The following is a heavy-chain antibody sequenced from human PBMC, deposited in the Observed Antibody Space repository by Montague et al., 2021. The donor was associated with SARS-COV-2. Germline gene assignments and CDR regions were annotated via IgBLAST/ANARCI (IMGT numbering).Heavy chain of an antibody. CDR2: IHFSGST. D-gene: IGHD2-15*01. J-gene: IGHJ4*02. CDR3: SRHPPGSAQDEY. Sequence: SETLSLTCTVSDGSISHYYWNWIRQPPGKGLEWIGYIHFSGSTNYNPSLKSRVAISLDSSENQFSLKLSSVTAADTAVYYCSRHPPGSAQDEYWGQGILVTVSS. V-gene: IGHV4-59*08. CDR1: DGSISHYY.